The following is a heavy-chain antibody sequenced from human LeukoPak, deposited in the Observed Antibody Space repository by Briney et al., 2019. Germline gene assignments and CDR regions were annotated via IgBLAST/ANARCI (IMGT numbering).Heavy chain of an antibody. J-gene: IGHJ5*02. D-gene: IGHD3-3*01. V-gene: IGHV3-9*01. Sequence: PGRSLRLSCAASGFTFDDYAMHWVRQAPGKGLEWVSGISWNSGSIGYADSVKGRFTISRDNSKNTLYLQMNSLRAEDTAVYYCANDDFWSGSSWFDPWGQGTLVTVSS. CDR1: GFTFDDYA. CDR2: ISWNSGSI. CDR3: ANDDFWSGSSWFDP.